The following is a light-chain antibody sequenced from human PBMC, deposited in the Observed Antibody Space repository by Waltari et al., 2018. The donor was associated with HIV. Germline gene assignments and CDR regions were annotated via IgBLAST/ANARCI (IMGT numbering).Light chain of an antibody. CDR1: QSISHN. J-gene: IGKJ5*01. Sequence: DIQMTQSPSFLSASVGDRVTITCRAPQSISHNLNWYQQTAGKAPRLLIFAASNLHSGVPSRFSGSGSGTVFNLTVNNLQPEDCATYYCQQTLRTPHTFGPGTRLEIK. CDR3: QQTLRTPHT. CDR2: AAS. V-gene: IGKV1-39*01.